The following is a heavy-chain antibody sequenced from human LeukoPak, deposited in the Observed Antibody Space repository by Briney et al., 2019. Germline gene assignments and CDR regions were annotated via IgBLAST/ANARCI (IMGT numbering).Heavy chain of an antibody. CDR1: GYSFTSYW. CDR3: ARLWGGGYSYAAPTYYFDY. CDR2: IYPGDSDT. V-gene: IGHV5-51*01. J-gene: IGHJ4*02. D-gene: IGHD5-18*01. Sequence: GESLKISFKRSGYSFTSYWIGWVRQMPGKGLEWMRIIYPGDSDTRYNPSFQGQVTISADKPISTAYLQWSSLKASDTAMYYCARLWGGGYSYAAPTYYFDYWGQGTLVTVSS.